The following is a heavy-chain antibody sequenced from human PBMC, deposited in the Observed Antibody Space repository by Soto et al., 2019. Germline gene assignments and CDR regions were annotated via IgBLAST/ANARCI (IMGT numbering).Heavy chain of an antibody. CDR2: VYYSGST. CDR1: GGSVTLTSYY. Sequence: KPSETLSLTCSVSGGSVTLTSYYWGWIRQPPGKGLEWIGNVYYSGSTNYNPSLKSRVTISVDTSKNQFSLSLKSVTAADTAVYYFASDYSGYSADPEYYGVEVWGQGTTVTVSS. D-gene: IGHD3-22*01. J-gene: IGHJ6*02. V-gene: IGHV4-39*01. CDR3: ASDYSGYSADPEYYGVEV.